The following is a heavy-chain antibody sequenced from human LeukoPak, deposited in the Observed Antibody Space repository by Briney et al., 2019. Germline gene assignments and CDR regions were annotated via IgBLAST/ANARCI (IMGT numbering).Heavy chain of an antibody. V-gene: IGHV3-23*01. CDR3: ARAYYDILTGYYWYYFDY. J-gene: IGHJ4*02. CDR1: GFTFSSYA. CDR2: ISGSGGST. Sequence: GGSLRLSCAASGFTFSSYAMSWVRQAPGKGLEWVSAISGSGGSTYYADSVKGRFTISRDNAKNSLYLQMNSLRAEDTAVYYCARAYYDILTGYYWYYFDYWGQGTLVTVSS. D-gene: IGHD3-9*01.